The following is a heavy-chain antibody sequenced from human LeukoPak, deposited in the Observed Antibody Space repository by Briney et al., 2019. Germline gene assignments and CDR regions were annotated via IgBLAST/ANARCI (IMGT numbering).Heavy chain of an antibody. CDR2: INPNSGGT. J-gene: IGHJ3*02. D-gene: IGHD3-3*01. CDR3: ARGMGYYDFWSGYYGPDAFDI. V-gene: IGHV1-2*02. CDR1: GYTFTGYY. Sequence: ASVKVSCKASGYTFTGYYMHWVRQAPGQGLEWMGWINPNSGGTNYAQKFQGRVTMTRNTSISTAYMELSSLRSEDTAVYYCARGMGYYDFWSGYYGPDAFDIWGQGTMVTVSS.